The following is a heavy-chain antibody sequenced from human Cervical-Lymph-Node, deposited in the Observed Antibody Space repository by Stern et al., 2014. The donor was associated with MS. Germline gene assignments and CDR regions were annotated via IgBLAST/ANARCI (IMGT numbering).Heavy chain of an antibody. D-gene: IGHD2-2*01. J-gene: IGHJ4*02. CDR1: GGSFSGYY. CDR2: INHSGST. V-gene: IGHV4-34*01. CDR3: ARGCSSTSCYWY. Sequence: QVQLQQWGAGLLKPSETLSLTCAVYGGSFSGYYWSWIRQPPGKGLEWIGEINHSGSTNYNPSLKSRVTISVDTSKNQFSLKLSAVTAADTAVYYCARGCSSTSCYWYWGQGTLVTVSS.